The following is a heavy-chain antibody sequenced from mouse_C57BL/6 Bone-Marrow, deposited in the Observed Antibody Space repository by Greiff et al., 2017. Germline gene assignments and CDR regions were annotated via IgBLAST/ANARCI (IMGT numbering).Heavy chain of an antibody. J-gene: IGHJ4*01. CDR2: ISDGGSYT. CDR1: GFTFSSYA. Sequence: EVMLVESGGGLVKPGGSLKLSCAASGFTFSSYAMSWVRQTPEKRLVWVATISDGGSYTYYPANVKGRFTISKDNDKNNLYLQMSHLKSEDTAMYYCARDICYGNHGAMDYWGQGTSDAVSS. D-gene: IGHD2-1*01. V-gene: IGHV5-4*01. CDR3: ARDICYGNHGAMDY.